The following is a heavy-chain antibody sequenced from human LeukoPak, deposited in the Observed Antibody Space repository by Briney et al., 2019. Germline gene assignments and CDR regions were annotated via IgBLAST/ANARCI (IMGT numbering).Heavy chain of an antibody. Sequence: GGSLRLSCAASGFTFSSYWMSWVRQAPGKGLEWVANIKQDGSKKYYVDSVKGRFTISRDNAKNSQYLQMNSLRAEDTGVYHCARVVVVAATSRSYYYYGMDVWGQGTTVTVSS. V-gene: IGHV3-7*01. CDR2: IKQDGSKK. CDR1: GFTFSSYW. D-gene: IGHD2-15*01. J-gene: IGHJ6*02. CDR3: ARVVVVAATSRSYYYYGMDV.